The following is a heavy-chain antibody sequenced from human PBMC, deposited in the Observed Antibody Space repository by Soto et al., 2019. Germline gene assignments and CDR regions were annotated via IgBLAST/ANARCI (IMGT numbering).Heavy chain of an antibody. CDR3: AKEVRGNWNYFDY. CDR2: ISYDGSSK. V-gene: IGHV3-30*18. D-gene: IGHD1-1*01. J-gene: IGHJ4*02. CDR1: GFTFSSYG. Sequence: SLRLSCAASGFTFSSYGMHWVRQAPGKGLEWVAVISYDGSSKYYADSVKGRFTISRDNSKNTLYLQMNSLRAEDTAVYYCAKEVRGNWNYFDYWGQGTLVTVSS.